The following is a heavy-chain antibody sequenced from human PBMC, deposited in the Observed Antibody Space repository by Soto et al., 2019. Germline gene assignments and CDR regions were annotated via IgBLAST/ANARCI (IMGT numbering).Heavy chain of an antibody. Sequence: SETLSLTCTVSGGSINDFAYYWGWIRQARGKGLEWIGTVYHNENTYYNPSLKSRITISADTAKNQFSLNLRSVTAADTAIYFCARRERYYGSPGWFDPWGQGTLVTVSS. J-gene: IGHJ5*02. V-gene: IGHV4-39*01. CDR3: ARRERYYGSPGWFDP. CDR1: GGSINDFAYY. CDR2: VYHNENT. D-gene: IGHD3-16*01.